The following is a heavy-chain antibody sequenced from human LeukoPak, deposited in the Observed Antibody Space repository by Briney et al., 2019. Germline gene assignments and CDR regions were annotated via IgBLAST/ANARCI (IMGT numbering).Heavy chain of an antibody. CDR3: ARALAHRSSTSCYRFDY. J-gene: IGHJ4*02. D-gene: IGHD2-2*01. CDR1: GGSISSGDYY. Sequence: PSETLSLTCTVSGGSISSGDYYWSWIRQPPGKGLEWIGYIHYSGSTYYNPSIKSRVTKSVDTSKNQFSLKLSSVTAADTAVYYCARALAHRSSTSCYRFDYWGQGTLVTVSS. CDR2: IHYSGST. V-gene: IGHV4-30-4*01.